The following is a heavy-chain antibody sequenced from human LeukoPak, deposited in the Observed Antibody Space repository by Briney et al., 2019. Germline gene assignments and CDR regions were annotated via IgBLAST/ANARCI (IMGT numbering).Heavy chain of an antibody. CDR1: GFTFSSYA. CDR2: TYSVGST. CDR3: AGSLAYCGGDCRLGDY. D-gene: IGHD2-21*02. V-gene: IGHV3-66*01. J-gene: IGHJ4*02. Sequence: GGSLRLSCAASGFTFSSYAMSWVRQAPAKGLEWVSVTYSVGSTYYADSVRGRFTISRDNSKNTLYLQMNSLRVEDTAVYYCAGSLAYCGGDCRLGDYWGQGTLVTVSS.